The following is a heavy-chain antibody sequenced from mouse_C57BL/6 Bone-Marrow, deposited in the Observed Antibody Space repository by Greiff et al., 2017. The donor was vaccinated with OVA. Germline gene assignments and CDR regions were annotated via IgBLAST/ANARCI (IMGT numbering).Heavy chain of an antibody. CDR1: GYTFTSYW. D-gene: IGHD1-1*01. Sequence: QVQLKQPGAELVKPGASVKLSCKASGYTFTSYWMHWVKQRPGRGLEWIGRIDPNSGGTKYNEKFKSKATLTVDKPSSTAYMQLSSLTSEDSAVYYCASPYYGSSYDWYFDVWGTGTTVTVSS. CDR2: IDPNSGGT. J-gene: IGHJ1*03. V-gene: IGHV1-72*01. CDR3: ASPYYGSSYDWYFDV.